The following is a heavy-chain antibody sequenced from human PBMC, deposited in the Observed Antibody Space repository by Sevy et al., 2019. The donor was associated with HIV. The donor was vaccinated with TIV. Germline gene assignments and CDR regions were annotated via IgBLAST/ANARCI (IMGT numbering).Heavy chain of an antibody. CDR2: IDPDTGNT. D-gene: IGHD6-19*01. V-gene: IGHV1-2*02. Sequence: ASVKVSCQTSGYTFTDRYIHWLRQAPGEGLKWMGCIDPDTGNTRYSQEFRARVTMTGDTTVNTVYMELSRLTSDDTAVYFCAKVHPPRLSGHNSGWYPFDCWGQGTLVTVSS. CDR3: AKVHPPRLSGHNSGWYPFDC. J-gene: IGHJ4*02. CDR1: GYTFTDRY.